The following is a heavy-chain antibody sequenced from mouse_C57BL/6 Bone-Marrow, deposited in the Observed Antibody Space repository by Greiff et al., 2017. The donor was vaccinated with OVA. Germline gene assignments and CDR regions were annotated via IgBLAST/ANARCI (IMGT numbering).Heavy chain of an antibody. CDR1: GYSITSGYY. CDR3: ARSKLYYYGSSYWYFDV. Sequence: EVQVVESGPGLVKPSQSLSLTCSVTGYSITSGYYWNWIRQFPGNKLEWMGYISYDGSNNYNPSLKNRISITRDTSKNQFFLKLNSVTTEDTATYYCARSKLYYYGSSYWYFDVWGTGTTVTVSS. D-gene: IGHD1-1*01. CDR2: ISYDGSN. V-gene: IGHV3-6*01. J-gene: IGHJ1*03.